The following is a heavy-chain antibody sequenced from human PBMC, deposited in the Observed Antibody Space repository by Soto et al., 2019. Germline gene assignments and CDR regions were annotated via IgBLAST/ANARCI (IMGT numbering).Heavy chain of an antibody. D-gene: IGHD2-2*01. CDR3: ARRYCSSAICPRNSYGMDV. V-gene: IGHV5-10-1*01. CDR1: GYNFASYW. Sequence: EESLKISCQGSGYNFASYWISWVRQMPGKGLEWMGRIDPIDSYTNYSPSFQGHVTISADKSISTAYLQWSSLKASDTAMYYCARRYCSSAICPRNSYGMDVWGQATTVTVS. CDR2: IDPIDSYT. J-gene: IGHJ6*02.